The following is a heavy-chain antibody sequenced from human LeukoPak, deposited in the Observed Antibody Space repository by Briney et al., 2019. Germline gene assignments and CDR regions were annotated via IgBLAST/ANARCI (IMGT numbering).Heavy chain of an antibody. V-gene: IGHV3-11*04. J-gene: IGHJ5*02. D-gene: IGHD6-13*01. CDR3: ARDETYSSSRRGWFDP. CDR1: GFTFSDYY. CDR2: ISSSGSTI. Sequence: PGGSLRLSCAASGFTFSDYYMSWIRQAPGKGLEWVSYISSSGSTIYYADSVKGRFTISRDNSKNTLYLQMNSLRAEDTAVYYCARDETYSSSRRGWFDPWGQGTLVTVSS.